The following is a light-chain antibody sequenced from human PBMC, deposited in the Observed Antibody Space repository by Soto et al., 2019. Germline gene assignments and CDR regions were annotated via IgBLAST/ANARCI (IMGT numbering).Light chain of an antibody. CDR3: QQYGTSPPLT. J-gene: IGKJ4*01. CDR2: GAS. V-gene: IGKV3-20*01. CDR1: QSVSNNF. Sequence: IVLMQSPGTLSLSPGERATLSCRASQSVSNNFLAWYQQKPGQAPRLLIDGASSRATGTPDRFSGSGSGTDFTLTISRLEPEDCAVYYCQQYGTSPPLTFGGGTKVEIK.